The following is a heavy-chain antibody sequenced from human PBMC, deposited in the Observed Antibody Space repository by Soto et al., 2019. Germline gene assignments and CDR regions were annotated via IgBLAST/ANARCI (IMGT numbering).Heavy chain of an antibody. V-gene: IGHV1-69*06. CDR3: AREGLTTLTTGDYYYGMDV. CDR2: IIPIFGTT. CDR1: GGTFSSYA. J-gene: IGHJ6*02. D-gene: IGHD4-4*01. Sequence: QVQLVQSGAEVKKPGSSVKVSCKASGGTFSSYAISWMRQAPGQGLEWMGGIIPIFGTTNYAQKFQGRVSITADKSTSTAYMELSSLRSEDTAVYYCAREGLTTLTTGDYYYGMDVWGQGTTVTVSS.